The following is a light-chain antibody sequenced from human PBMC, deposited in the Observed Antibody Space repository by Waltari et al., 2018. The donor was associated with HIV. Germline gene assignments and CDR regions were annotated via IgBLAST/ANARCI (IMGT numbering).Light chain of an antibody. V-gene: IGKV3-15*01. Sequence: EIVMTQSPATLSVSPGETATLSCRASQSVSHNLAWYQQKPGQPPWLVIYAASSRAAGLTARFSGSGSGTEFTLTITRLQSGDFGVYYCQQYSDWPRYTFGGGTNLEIK. CDR2: AAS. CDR3: QQYSDWPRYT. J-gene: IGKJ2*01. CDR1: QSVSHN.